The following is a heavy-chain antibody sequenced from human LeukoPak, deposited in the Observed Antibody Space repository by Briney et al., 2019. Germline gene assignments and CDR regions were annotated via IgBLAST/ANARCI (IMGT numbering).Heavy chain of an antibody. CDR3: ARHPYGNCYGSASCYSLDY. Sequence: GSLKISCKTSGYSFTGYWIGWVRQMPGKGLEWMGIIYPGDSDTKYSPSFQGQVTISADKSISTAYLQWSSLKASDTAMYFCARHPYGNCYGSASCYSLDYWGQGTRVTVSS. V-gene: IGHV5-51*01. D-gene: IGHD3-10*01. J-gene: IGHJ4*02. CDR2: IYPGDSDT. CDR1: GYSFTGYW.